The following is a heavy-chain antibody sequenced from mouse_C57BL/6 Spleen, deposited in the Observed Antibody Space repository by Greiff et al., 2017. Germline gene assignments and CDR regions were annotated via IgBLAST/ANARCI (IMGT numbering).Heavy chain of an antibody. V-gene: IGHV1-50*01. CDR1: GYTFTSYW. Sequence: QVQLQQPGAELVKPGASVKLSCKASGYTFTSYWMQWVKQRPGQGLEWIGEIDPSDSYTNYNQKFKGKATLTVDTSSSTAYMQLSSLTSEDSAVYYCARRLLRDQSDYWGQGTTLTVSS. CDR2: IDPSDSYT. D-gene: IGHD1-1*01. CDR3: ARRLLRDQSDY. J-gene: IGHJ2*01.